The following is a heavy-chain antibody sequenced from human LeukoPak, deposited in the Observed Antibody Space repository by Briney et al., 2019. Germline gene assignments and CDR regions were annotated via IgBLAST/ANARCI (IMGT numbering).Heavy chain of an antibody. D-gene: IGHD2-2*02. J-gene: IGHJ4*02. CDR3: ARVYCSSTSCSTFDY. Sequence: SETLSLTCTVSGGSISSYYWSWIRQPPGKGLEWIGYIYYSGSTNYNPSLKSRVTISVDTSKNQFSLKLSSVTAADTAVYYCARVYCSSTSCSTFDYWGQGTLVTVSS. CDR2: IYYSGST. V-gene: IGHV4-59*08. CDR1: GGSISSYY.